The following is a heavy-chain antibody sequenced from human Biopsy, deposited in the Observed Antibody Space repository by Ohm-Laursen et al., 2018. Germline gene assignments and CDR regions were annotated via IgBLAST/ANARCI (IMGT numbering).Heavy chain of an antibody. V-gene: IGHV1-69*01. Sequence: SSVKVSCKASGDSFTSYAIGWVRQAPGQGLEWMGGIIPIPNVATYAQKFQGRITITADESTSTAYMELSSLTSDHTAVYFCARGEGSSWFDPWGHGTLVTVSS. CDR2: IIPIPNVA. CDR1: GDSFTSYA. J-gene: IGHJ5*02. CDR3: ARGEGSSWFDP. D-gene: IGHD1-26*01.